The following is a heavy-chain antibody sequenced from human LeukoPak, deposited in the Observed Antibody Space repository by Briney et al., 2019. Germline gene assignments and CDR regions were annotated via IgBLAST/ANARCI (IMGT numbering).Heavy chain of an antibody. V-gene: IGHV3-53*01. D-gene: IGHD3-3*01. CDR2: IYSGGST. CDR3: AKDLGLGIFGVVNDAFDI. Sequence: GGSLRLSCAASGFTVSSNYMSWVRQAPGKGLEWVSVIYSGGSTYYADSVKGRFTISRDNSKNTLYLQMNSLRAEDTAVYYCAKDLGLGIFGVVNDAFDIWGQGTMVTVSS. J-gene: IGHJ3*02. CDR1: GFTVSSNY.